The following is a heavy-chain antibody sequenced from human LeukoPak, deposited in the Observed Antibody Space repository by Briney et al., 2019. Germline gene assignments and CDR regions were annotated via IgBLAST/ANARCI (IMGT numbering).Heavy chain of an antibody. Sequence: GGSLRLSCSASGFTFSSYAMHWVRQAPGKGLEYVSAISRHGGSTYYADSVKGRFTISRDNSKNTLYLQMSSLRAEDTAVYYCVKEPHIVQQLAPVNDYWGQGTLVTVSS. CDR1: GFTFSSYA. D-gene: IGHD6-13*01. J-gene: IGHJ4*02. CDR3: VKEPHIVQQLAPVNDY. CDR2: ISRHGGST. V-gene: IGHV3-64D*06.